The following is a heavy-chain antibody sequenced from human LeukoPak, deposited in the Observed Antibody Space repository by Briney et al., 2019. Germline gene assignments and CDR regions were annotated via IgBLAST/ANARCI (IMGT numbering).Heavy chain of an antibody. D-gene: IGHD3-22*01. CDR1: GFTFSSYW. J-gene: IGHJ4*02. CDR3: ARDRALYDSRRGYYYTEDDY. V-gene: IGHV3-7*01. CDR2: INQDGSEK. Sequence: GGSLRLSCAASGFTFSSYWMSWVRQAPGKGLEWVAHINQDGSEKYSVDSVKGRFTISRDNAKSSLYLQMNSLRADDTAVYYCARDRALYDSRRGYYYTEDDYWGQGTLVTVSS.